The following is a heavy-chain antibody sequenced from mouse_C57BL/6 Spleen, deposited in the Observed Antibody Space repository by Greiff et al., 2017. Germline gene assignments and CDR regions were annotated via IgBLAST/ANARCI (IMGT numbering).Heavy chain of an antibody. V-gene: IGHV1-82*01. CDR2: IYPGDGDT. Sequence: VQLQQSGPELVKPGASVKISCKASGFAFSSSWMHWVKQRPGKGLEWIGRIYPGDGDTNYNGKFKGKATLTADTSSTTAYMQLSSLTSEDAAVYFCARGGNSRDYDVWGTGTTVTVS. J-gene: IGHJ1*03. D-gene: IGHD2-1*01. CDR1: GFAFSSSW. CDR3: ARGGNSRDYDV.